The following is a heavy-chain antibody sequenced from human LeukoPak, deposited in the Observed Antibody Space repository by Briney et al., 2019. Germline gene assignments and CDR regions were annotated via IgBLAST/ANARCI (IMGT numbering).Heavy chain of an antibody. CDR3: AKDLPLDIVVVPAASGAAPGDY. Sequence: GGSLRLSCAASGFTFSSYAMSWVRQAPGKGLEWVSVISGSGGSTYYADSVKGRFTISRDNSKNTLYLQMNSLRAEDTAVYYCAKDLPLDIVVVPAASGAAPGDYWGQGTLVTVSS. V-gene: IGHV3-23*01. CDR2: ISGSGGST. D-gene: IGHD2-2*01. J-gene: IGHJ4*02. CDR1: GFTFSSYA.